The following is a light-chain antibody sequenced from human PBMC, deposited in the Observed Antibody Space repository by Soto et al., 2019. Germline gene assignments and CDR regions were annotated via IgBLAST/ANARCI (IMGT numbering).Light chain of an antibody. Sequence: EIVVTQSPGTLSLSPGERATLSCRASQSVSSSYSAWYQQKPGQAPRLLIYGASSRATGIPDRFSGSGSGTDFTLTISRLEPEDFAVYYCQQYGRSRWTFGQGTKVEI. CDR2: GAS. CDR3: QQYGRSRWT. J-gene: IGKJ1*01. CDR1: QSVSSSY. V-gene: IGKV3-20*01.